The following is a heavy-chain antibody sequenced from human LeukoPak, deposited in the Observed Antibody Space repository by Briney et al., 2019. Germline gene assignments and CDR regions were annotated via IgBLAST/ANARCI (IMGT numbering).Heavy chain of an antibody. CDR3: ANFGSGSYVGGFDY. CDR2: ISGSGGST. CDR1: GFTFSSYA. D-gene: IGHD3-10*01. J-gene: IGHJ4*02. V-gene: IGHV3-23*01. Sequence: GGSLRLSCAASGFTFSSYAMSWVRQAPGTGLEWVSAISGSGGSTYYADSVKGRFTISRDNSKNTLYLQMNSLRAEDTAVYYCANFGSGSYVGGFDYWGQGTLVTVSS.